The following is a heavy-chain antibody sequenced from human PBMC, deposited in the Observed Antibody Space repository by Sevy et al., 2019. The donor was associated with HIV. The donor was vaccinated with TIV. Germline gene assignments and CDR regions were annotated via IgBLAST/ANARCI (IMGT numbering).Heavy chain of an antibody. J-gene: IGHJ5*02. CDR1: GFTFSSYS. CDR2: ISSSSSYI. V-gene: IGHV3-21*01. D-gene: IGHD2-2*01. Sequence: GGSLRLSCAASGFTFSSYSMNWVRQAPGKGLEWVSSISSSSSYIYYADSVKGRFTISRENAKNSLYLKMNSLRAEDTAVYYCATTTGGYCSSTSCYFNWFDPWGQGTLVTVSS. CDR3: ATTTGGYCSSTSCYFNWFDP.